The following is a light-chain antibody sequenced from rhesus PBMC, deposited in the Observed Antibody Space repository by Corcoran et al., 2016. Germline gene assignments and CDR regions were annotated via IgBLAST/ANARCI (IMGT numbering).Light chain of an antibody. CDR2: RTS. V-gene: IGKV3-24*04. Sequence: EIVLTQSPTSMAVSQGERVTISCTASSSVGTSYLHWYQQKPGFPPTLLVYRTSSLTSGVTARFSGSGSGTSYTLTISFMEAEDAANYYCQQGNSIPFTFGPGTKLDIK. J-gene: IGKJ3*01. CDR3: QQGNSIPFT. CDR1: SSVGTS.